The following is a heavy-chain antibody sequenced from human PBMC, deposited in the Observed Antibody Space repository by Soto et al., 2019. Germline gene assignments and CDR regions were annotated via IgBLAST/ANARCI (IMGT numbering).Heavy chain of an antibody. Sequence: EVQLLESGGGLVQPGGSLRLSCAASGFTFGNYAMSWVRQAPGKGLQWVSAIGGTGNNIYYADSVKGRFIISRDKSKNTLYQQMNSLRAEDTAVYYCAIVTPGIQQWLVYFDYWGQGTLVTVSS. CDR3: AIVTPGIQQWLVYFDY. J-gene: IGHJ4*02. V-gene: IGHV3-23*01. CDR2: IGGTGNNI. D-gene: IGHD6-19*01. CDR1: GFTFGNYA.